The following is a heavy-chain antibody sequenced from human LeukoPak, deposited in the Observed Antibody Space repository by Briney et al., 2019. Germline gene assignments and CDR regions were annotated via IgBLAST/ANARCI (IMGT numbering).Heavy chain of an antibody. CDR2: ISYSGST. CDR1: GGSISSSSCY. J-gene: IGHJ4*02. Sequence: SETLSLTCTVSGGSISSSSCYWGWIRQPPGKGLEWIGSISYSGSTYYNPSLKSRVTISVDTSKNQFSLKLSSVTAADTAVYYCARGYCSSTSCYEGDYWGQGTLVTVSS. CDR3: ARGYCSSTSCYEGDY. V-gene: IGHV4-39*01. D-gene: IGHD2-2*01.